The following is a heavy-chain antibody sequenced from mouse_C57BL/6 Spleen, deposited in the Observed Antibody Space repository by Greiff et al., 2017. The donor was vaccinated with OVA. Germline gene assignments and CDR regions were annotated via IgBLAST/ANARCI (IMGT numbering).Heavy chain of an antibody. CDR3: ASGGGGYYYDMDY. D-gene: IGHD1-1*02. V-gene: IGHV1-49*01. Sequence: LVESGAELVRPGSSVKLSCKDSYFAFTASAMHWVKQRPGHGLEWIGSFTTYRDATEYSDNFKGTAPLTATTSSSTAYMELSSLTSEGSTVYYGASGGGGYYYDMDYWGQGTSVTVSS. CDR2: FTTYRDAT. J-gene: IGHJ4*01. CDR1: YFAFTASA.